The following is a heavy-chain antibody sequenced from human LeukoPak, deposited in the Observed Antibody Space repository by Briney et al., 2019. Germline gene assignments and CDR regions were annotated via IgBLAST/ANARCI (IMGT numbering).Heavy chain of an antibody. D-gene: IGHD3-10*01. CDR1: GYSFTSYW. CDR2: IYPGDSDT. Sequence: GESLKISCKGSGYSFTSYWIGWVRQMPGKGLEWMGIIYPGDSDTRYSPSFQGQVTISADKSISTAYLQWSSLKASDTAMYYCARHRYYYGSGSSPFDYWGQGTLVTVSS. J-gene: IGHJ4*02. CDR3: ARHRYYYGSGSSPFDY. V-gene: IGHV5-51*01.